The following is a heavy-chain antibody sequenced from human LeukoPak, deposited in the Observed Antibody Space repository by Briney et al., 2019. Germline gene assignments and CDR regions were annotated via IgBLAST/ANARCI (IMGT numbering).Heavy chain of an antibody. J-gene: IGHJ4*02. CDR2: IYDSGST. D-gene: IGHD4-17*01. CDR1: GGSIRSSYYY. V-gene: IGHV4-39*07. CDR3: ARAGYGDYAGFDY. Sequence: SETLSLTCTVSGGSIRSSYYYWGWIRQPPGKGLEWIGSIYDSGSTYYNPSLKSRVTISVDTSKNQFSLKLSSVTAADTAVYYCARAGYGDYAGFDYWGQGTLVTVSS.